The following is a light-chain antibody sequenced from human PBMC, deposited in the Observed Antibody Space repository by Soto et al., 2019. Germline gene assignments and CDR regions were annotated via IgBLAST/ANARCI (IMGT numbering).Light chain of an antibody. V-gene: IGKV1-12*01. CDR1: QSVTTW. CDR3: QQASYSPFT. CDR2: SAS. J-gene: IGKJ3*01. Sequence: DIQMTQHPSFVSVSVGDRVTITCRASQSVTTWLAWYQQRPGQAPRLLVHSASSLRSGVPSRFSGSGSGAEFTLTIGSLQPEGGATDFCQQASYSPFTFGPGTTV.